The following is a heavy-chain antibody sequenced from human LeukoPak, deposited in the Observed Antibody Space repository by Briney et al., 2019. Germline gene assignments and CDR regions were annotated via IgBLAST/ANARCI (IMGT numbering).Heavy chain of an antibody. Sequence: SVKVSCEASGGTFSSNAISWVRQAPGQGLEWMGGIIPIFGTANYAQKFQGRVTITTDESTSTAYMELSSLRSEDTAVYYCARAHVEMATTGVYYYYMDVWGKGTTVTVSS. J-gene: IGHJ6*03. V-gene: IGHV1-69*05. CDR2: IIPIFGTA. CDR1: GGTFSSNA. D-gene: IGHD5-24*01. CDR3: ARAHVEMATTGVYYYYMDV.